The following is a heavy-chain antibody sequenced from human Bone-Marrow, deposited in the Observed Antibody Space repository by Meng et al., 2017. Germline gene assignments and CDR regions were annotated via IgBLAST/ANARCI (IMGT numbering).Heavy chain of an antibody. CDR1: GFTFSSYA. D-gene: IGHD6-13*01. CDR3: ARVGGYSSSSQPYYYYGMDV. J-gene: IGHJ6*02. Sequence: GESLKISCAASGFTFSSYAMHWVRQAPGKGLEWVAVISYDGSNKYYADSVKGRFTISRDNSKNTLYLQMNSLRAEDTAVYYCARVGGYSSSSQPYYYYGMDVWGQGTTVTVSS. V-gene: IGHV3-30*04. CDR2: ISYDGSNK.